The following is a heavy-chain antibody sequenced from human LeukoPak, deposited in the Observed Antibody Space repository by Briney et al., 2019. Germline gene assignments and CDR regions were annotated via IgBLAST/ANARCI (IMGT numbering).Heavy chain of an antibody. J-gene: IGHJ4*02. CDR2: ISSSGSTI. D-gene: IGHD5-12*01. Sequence: GGSLRLSCAASGFTFRTYWMSWIRQAPGKGLEWVSYISSSGSTIYYADSVKGRFTISRDNAKNSLYLQMNSLRAEDTAVYYCARVRERGHSGYDGWTALGYWGQGTLVTVSS. V-gene: IGHV3-11*01. CDR3: ARVRERGHSGYDGWTALGY. CDR1: GFTFRTYW.